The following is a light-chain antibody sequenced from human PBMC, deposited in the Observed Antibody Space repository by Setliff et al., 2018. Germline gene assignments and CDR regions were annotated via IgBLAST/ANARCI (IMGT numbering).Light chain of an antibody. CDR1: STDIGGYNY. CDR3: SSNTNSNTLFV. J-gene: IGLJ3*02. CDR2: GAS. Sequence: QSVLTQPASVSGSPGQSITISCTGPSTDIGGYNYVSWYQQYPGKAPQLIIYGASKRPSGVSDRFSGSKSGNTASLTISGLQLEDEADYYCSSNTNSNTLFVFGGGTKVTVL. V-gene: IGLV2-14*03.